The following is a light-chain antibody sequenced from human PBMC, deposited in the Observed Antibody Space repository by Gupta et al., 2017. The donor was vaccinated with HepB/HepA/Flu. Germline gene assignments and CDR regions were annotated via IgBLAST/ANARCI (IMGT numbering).Light chain of an antibody. J-gene: IGKJ2*02. CDR3: QHDNNWPQCI. Sequence: EVVMTQSPATLSMSPGERATLSCRASQSVSSNLAWYQQKPGQAPRLLIYGASTRATGIPARFSGSGYGTEFTLTISSRQSEDFAVYYCQHDNNWPQCIFGQGTKMDTK. CDR2: GAS. V-gene: IGKV3-15*01. CDR1: QSVSSN.